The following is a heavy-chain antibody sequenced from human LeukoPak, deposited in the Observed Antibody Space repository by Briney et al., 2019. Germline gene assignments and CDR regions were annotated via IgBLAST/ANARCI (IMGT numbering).Heavy chain of an antibody. Sequence: LWETLSLTCTVSGGSISSYYWSWVRQPAGKGLEWIGRIYTSGSTNYNPSLKSRVTMSVDTSKDQFSLKLSSVTAADTAVYYCARGLLARGFFDYWGQGTLVTVSS. CDR1: GGSISSYY. D-gene: IGHD3-10*01. V-gene: IGHV4-4*07. CDR2: IYTSGST. CDR3: ARGLLARGFFDY. J-gene: IGHJ4*02.